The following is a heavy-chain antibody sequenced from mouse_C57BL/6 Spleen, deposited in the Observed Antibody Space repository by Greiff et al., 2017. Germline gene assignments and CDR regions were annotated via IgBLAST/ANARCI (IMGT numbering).Heavy chain of an antibody. Sequence: EVKLVESGGGLVKPGGSLKLSCAASGFTFSDYGMHWVRQAPGKGLEWVAYISRGSSTIYYADTVKGRFTISRDNAKNTLFLQMTSLRSEDTAMYYCARPRGSSYYAMDYWGQGTSVTVSS. CDR2: ISRGSSTI. D-gene: IGHD1-1*01. CDR1: GFTFSDYG. V-gene: IGHV5-17*01. CDR3: ARPRGSSYYAMDY. J-gene: IGHJ4*01.